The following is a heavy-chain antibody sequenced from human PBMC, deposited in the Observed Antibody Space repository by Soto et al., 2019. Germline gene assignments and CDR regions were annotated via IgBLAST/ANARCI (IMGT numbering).Heavy chain of an antibody. J-gene: IGHJ3*02. V-gene: IGHV3-7*05. D-gene: IGHD3-22*01. CDR3: ARQFDITYYGSSGSFDI. CDR2: INQAGSEK. Sequence: PRGSLRLSCAASGFTLRNNLMSWFRQAPGKRLEWVANINQAGSEKHYVHSVEGRFTISRDIAENSLYLQMNNLRAEDTAVYYCARQFDITYYGSSGSFDIWGKAPIVTVSS. CDR1: GFTLRNNL.